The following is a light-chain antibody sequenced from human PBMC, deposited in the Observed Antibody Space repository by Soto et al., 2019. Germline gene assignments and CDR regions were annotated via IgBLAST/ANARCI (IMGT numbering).Light chain of an antibody. Sequence: EIVLTQSPATLSLCPGERATLSCRASQSVSSYLAWYQQKPGQAPRLLIYDASNRATGIPARFRGSGSGTDFHLNISSLEPEDYEVYCCQQRSNWPPLTFGGGTTVEIK. J-gene: IGKJ4*01. V-gene: IGKV3-11*01. CDR2: DAS. CDR3: QQRSNWPPLT. CDR1: QSVSSY.